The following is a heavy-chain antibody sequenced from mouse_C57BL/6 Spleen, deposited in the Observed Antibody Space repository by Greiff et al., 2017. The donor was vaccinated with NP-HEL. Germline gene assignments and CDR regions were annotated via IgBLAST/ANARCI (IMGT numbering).Heavy chain of an antibody. V-gene: IGHV1-42*01. J-gene: IGHJ3*01. Sequence: EVQLQQSGPELVKPGASVKISCKASGYSFTGYYMNWVKQSPEKSLEWIGEINPSTGGTTYNQKFKAKATLTVDKSSSTAYMQLKSLTSEDSAVYYCARGWSEGFAYWGQGTLVTVSA. CDR1: GYSFTGYY. CDR2: INPSTGGT. D-gene: IGHD1-1*02. CDR3: ARGWSEGFAY.